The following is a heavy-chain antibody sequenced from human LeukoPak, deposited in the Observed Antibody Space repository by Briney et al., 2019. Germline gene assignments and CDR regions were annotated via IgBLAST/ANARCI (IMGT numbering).Heavy chain of an antibody. J-gene: IGHJ4*02. CDR2: IIPIFGTA. D-gene: IGHD2-15*01. CDR1: GGTFSSYA. Sequence: GSSVKVSCKASGGTFSSYAISWVRQAPGQGLEWMGGIIPIFGTANYAQKFQGRVTITADESTSTAYMELSSLRSEDTAVYYCAREVEEYCSGGSCYGVHYWGQGTLVTVSS. CDR3: AREVEEYCSGGSCYGVHY. V-gene: IGHV1-69*01.